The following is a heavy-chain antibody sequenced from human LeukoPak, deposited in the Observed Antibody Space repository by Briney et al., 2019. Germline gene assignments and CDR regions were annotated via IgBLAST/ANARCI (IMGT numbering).Heavy chain of an antibody. D-gene: IGHD3-22*01. J-gene: IGHJ5*02. Sequence: KSSETLSLTCTVSGGSISGYYWSWIRQPPGKGLEWIGYIYYSGSTNYNPSLKSRVTISVDTSKNQFSLKLSSVTAADTAVYYCARRTGMTLAGWLRVVDLWGQGTLVTVSS. V-gene: IGHV4-59*01. CDR2: IYYSGST. CDR1: GGSISGYY. CDR3: ARRTGMTLAGWLRVVDL.